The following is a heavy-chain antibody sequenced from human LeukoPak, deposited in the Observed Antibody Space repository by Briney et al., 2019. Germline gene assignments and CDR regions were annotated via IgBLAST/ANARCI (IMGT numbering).Heavy chain of an antibody. V-gene: IGHV4-30-2*01. CDR3: GRERIAAAGQFDY. J-gene: IGHJ4*02. CDR2: IYHSGST. D-gene: IGHD6-13*01. CDR1: GGSISSGGYY. Sequence: PSQTLSLTCTVSGGSISSGGYYWSWIRQPPGKGLEWIGYIYHSGSTYYNPSLKSRVTISVDRSKNQFSLKLSSVTAADTAVYYCGRERIAAAGQFDYWGRGTLVTVSS.